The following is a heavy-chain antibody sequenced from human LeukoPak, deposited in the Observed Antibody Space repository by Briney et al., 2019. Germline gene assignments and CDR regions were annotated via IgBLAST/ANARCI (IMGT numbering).Heavy chain of an antibody. CDR1: GGSISSYY. Sequence: SETLSLTCTVSGGSISSYYWSWIRQPAGKGLEWIGRIYTSGSTNYNPFLKSRVTMSVDTSKNQFSLKLSSVTAADTAVYYCARETYYYDSSGYHGLLYYYYYGMDVWGQGTTVTVSS. V-gene: IGHV4-4*07. CDR3: ARETYYYDSSGYHGLLYYYYYGMDV. D-gene: IGHD3-22*01. J-gene: IGHJ6*02. CDR2: IYTSGST.